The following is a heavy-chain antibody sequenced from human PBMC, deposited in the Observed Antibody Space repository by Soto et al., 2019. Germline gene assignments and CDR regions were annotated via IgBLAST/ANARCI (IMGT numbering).Heavy chain of an antibody. J-gene: IGHJ5*01. D-gene: IGHD3-10*01. V-gene: IGHV4-30-2*01. Sequence: TMSPTCAVSRGSISSGGYSWSWLRQPPGKGLEWIGFIYHTGSTYNNPSLESRVTISEDRSKNQLYLRLSSVTAADTAVYYCARDNTGSLDSWGQGTLVTVSS. CDR1: RGSISSGGYS. CDR2: IYHTGST. CDR3: ARDNTGSLDS.